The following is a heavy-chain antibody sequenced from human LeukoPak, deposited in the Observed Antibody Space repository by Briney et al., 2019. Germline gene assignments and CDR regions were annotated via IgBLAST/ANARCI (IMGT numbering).Heavy chain of an antibody. Sequence: ASVKVSCKASGHTFTGYYMHWVRQAPGQGLEWMGWINANSGDTNYAQKLQGRVTMTTDTSTSTAYMELRSLRSDDTAVYYCARDRAILTGLRYYFNYWGQGTLVTVSS. CDR1: GHTFTGYY. V-gene: IGHV1-18*04. D-gene: IGHD3-9*01. J-gene: IGHJ4*02. CDR2: INANSGDT. CDR3: ARDRAILTGLRYYFNY.